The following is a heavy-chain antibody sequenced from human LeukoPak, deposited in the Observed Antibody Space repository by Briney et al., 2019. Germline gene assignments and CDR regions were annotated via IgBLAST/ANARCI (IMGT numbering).Heavy chain of an antibody. Sequence: GGSLRLSCAASGFTFANYAMHWVRQAPGKGLEWVSGISKNGGSTVYADSVKGRFTISRDNAEKSLYLQMNSLRLEDTALYYCAKDVNTLGRGAVNYMDVWGQGTTVTVSS. CDR3: AKDVNTLGRGAVNYMDV. J-gene: IGHJ6*03. CDR1: GFTFANYA. V-gene: IGHV3-9*01. D-gene: IGHD3-10*01. CDR2: ISKNGGST.